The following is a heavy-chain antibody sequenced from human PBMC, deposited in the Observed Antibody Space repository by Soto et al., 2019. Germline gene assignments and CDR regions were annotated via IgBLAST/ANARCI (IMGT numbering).Heavy chain of an antibody. J-gene: IGHJ4*02. CDR2: IKSKTDGGTT. CDR3: TTGVGVTNWDLFDY. CDR1: GFTFSNAW. V-gene: IGHV3-15*07. Sequence: EVQLVESGGGLVKPGGSLRLSCAASGFTFSNAWMNWVRQAPGKGLEWVGRIKSKTDGGTTDYAAPVKGRFTISRDDSKSTLYVQMNSLKTEDTAVYYCTTGVGVTNWDLFDYWGQGTLVTVSS. D-gene: IGHD1-26*01.